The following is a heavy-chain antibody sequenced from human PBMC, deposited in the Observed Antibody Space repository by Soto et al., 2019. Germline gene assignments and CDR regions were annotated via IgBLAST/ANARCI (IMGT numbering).Heavy chain of an antibody. CDR3: ARGSVVVPAVYFAP. D-gene: IGHD2-2*01. CDR2: IYYSGST. J-gene: IGHJ5*02. Sequence: QVQLPESGPGLVKPSQTLSLTCTVSGGSISSGGYYWSWIRQHPGKGLEWIGYIYYSGSTYYNPSLNSRVTISVDTSKVHFSLKLSSVTAADTAVYYCARGSVVVPAVYFAPWGQGTLVTVSS. CDR1: GGSISSGGYY. V-gene: IGHV4-31*03.